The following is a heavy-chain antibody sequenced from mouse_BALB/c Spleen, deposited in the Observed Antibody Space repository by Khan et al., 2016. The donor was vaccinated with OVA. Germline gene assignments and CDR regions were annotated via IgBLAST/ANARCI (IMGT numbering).Heavy chain of an antibody. D-gene: IGHD2-14*01. J-gene: IGHJ3*01. CDR2: INPCTGYT. Sequence: QVQLQQSGAELARPGASVKMSCKASGYPFTSYTIHWIKLRPGQGLEWIGFINPCTGYTNYNQKFKDKATLTADKSSTTVYMQLSSLTSDDSAVYNCVRDGAYHRNDGWFAYWGQGTLVTVSA. CDR1: GYPFTSYT. CDR3: VRDGAYHRNDGWFAY. V-gene: IGHV1-4*01.